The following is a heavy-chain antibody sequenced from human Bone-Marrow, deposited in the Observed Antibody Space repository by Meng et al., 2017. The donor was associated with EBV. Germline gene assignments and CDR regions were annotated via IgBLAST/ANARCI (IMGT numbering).Heavy chain of an antibody. V-gene: IGHV3-30*18. CDR3: AKDPRGSGSYLNRDY. D-gene: IGHD3-10*01. J-gene: IGHJ4*02. Sequence: QVQLVESGGGVVQPGRSRRLFCAASGFTFSSYGMHWVRHAPGKGLEWVAVISYDGSNKYYADSVKGRFTISRDNSKNTLYLQMNSLRAEDTAVYYCAKDPRGSGSYLNRDYWGQGTLVTVSS. CDR1: GFTFSSYG. CDR2: ISYDGSNK.